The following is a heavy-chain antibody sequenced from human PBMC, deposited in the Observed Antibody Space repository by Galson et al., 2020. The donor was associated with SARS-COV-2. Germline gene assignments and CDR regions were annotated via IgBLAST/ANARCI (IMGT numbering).Heavy chain of an antibody. CDR3: AREIGGSGWYTIDY. Sequence: GGSLRLSCVASGFTFSDYAMTWVRQAPGNGLEWVSTIRPSVTFTYYVNSVKGRFTISRNNSKNTVYLQMNSLRAEDTAVYFCAREIGGSGWYTIDYWGQGTLVAVSS. CDR1: GFTFSDYA. V-gene: IGHV3-23*01. CDR2: IRPSVTFT. D-gene: IGHD6-19*01. J-gene: IGHJ4*02.